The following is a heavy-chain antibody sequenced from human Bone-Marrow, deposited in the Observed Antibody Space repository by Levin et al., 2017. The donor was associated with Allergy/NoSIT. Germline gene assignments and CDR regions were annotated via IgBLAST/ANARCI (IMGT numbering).Heavy chain of an antibody. Sequence: GGSLRLSCAASGFTFNNVWMSWVRQAPGKGLEWVGRVRTKTDGGTTDYAAPVSGRFTISRDDSKNTLYLQMDSLKIQDTAVYYCTTDQGGWEPVWNWGQGTLVSVSA. V-gene: IGHV3-15*01. D-gene: IGHD1-26*01. CDR2: VRTKTDGGTT. CDR3: TTDQGGWEPVWN. J-gene: IGHJ4*02. CDR1: GFTFNNVW.